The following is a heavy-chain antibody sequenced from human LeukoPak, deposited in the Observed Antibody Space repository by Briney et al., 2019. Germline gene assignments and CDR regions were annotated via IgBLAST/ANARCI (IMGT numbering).Heavy chain of an antibody. V-gene: IGHV3-49*05. CDR2: IRSKAYGGTT. J-gene: IGHJ3*02. CDR1: GFTFGYYA. Sequence: KSGESLRLSCTASGFTFGYYAVSWFRQAPGKGLEWVGFIRSKAYGGTTEYAASVKGRSTISRDDSKSIAYLQMNSLKTEDTAVYYCTRELRFLEWLPPRGAFDIWGQGTMVTVSS. CDR3: TRELRFLEWLPPRGAFDI. D-gene: IGHD3-3*01.